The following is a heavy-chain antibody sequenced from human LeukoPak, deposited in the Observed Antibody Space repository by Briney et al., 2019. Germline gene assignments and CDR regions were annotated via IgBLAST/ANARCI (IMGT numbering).Heavy chain of an antibody. D-gene: IGHD3-10*01. Sequence: GGSLRLSCAASGFTFSSYSMNWVRQAPGKGLEWVSSISSSSSYIYYADSVKGRFTISRDNAKNSLYLQMNSLRAEDTAVYYCASQETMVRGVTDYWGQGTLVTVSS. CDR3: ASQETMVRGVTDY. J-gene: IGHJ4*02. CDR1: GFTFSSYS. CDR2: ISSSSSYI. V-gene: IGHV3-21*01.